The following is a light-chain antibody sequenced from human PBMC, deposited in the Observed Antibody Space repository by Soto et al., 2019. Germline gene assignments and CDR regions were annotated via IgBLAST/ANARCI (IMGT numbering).Light chain of an antibody. CDR2: SND. Sequence: QSVLTQPPSASGTPGQRVTISCSGTTSNIGSNTVSWYQHLPGTAPKLLIYSNDQRPSGVPDRFSGSKSGTSASLAISGLQSEDEADYYCAIWDHGLNAGVFGGGTQLTVL. CDR1: TSNIGSNT. CDR3: AIWDHGLNAGV. J-gene: IGLJ7*01. V-gene: IGLV1-44*01.